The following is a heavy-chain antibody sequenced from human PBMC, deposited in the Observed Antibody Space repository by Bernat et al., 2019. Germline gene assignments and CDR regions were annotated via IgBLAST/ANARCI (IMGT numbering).Heavy chain of an antibody. Sequence: EVQVVESGGGLVQPGGSLRLSCAASGFTFSNYAMSWVRQAPGKGLEWVSVVSGSGDNTHYADSVKGRFTISRDNSKNTMYLQMNSLRVEDTAVYYCAKDPYSTIWGWMDVWGEGTTVTVSS. D-gene: IGHD4-4*01. CDR3: AKDPYSTIWGWMDV. V-gene: IGHV3-23*04. CDR2: VSGSGDNT. CDR1: GFTFSNYA. J-gene: IGHJ6*04.